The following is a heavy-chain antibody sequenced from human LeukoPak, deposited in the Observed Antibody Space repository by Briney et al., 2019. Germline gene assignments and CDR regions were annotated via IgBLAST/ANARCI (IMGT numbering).Heavy chain of an antibody. Sequence: PGRSLRLSCAASGFTFNTYAMHWVRQAPGKGLEWVAVISHDGTRQYYADSVKGRFTVSRDNSKNTLYLQMSSLRAEDTAVYYCAKDERNWNYNLASQTYDWGQGTLVTVSS. CDR3: AKDERNWNYNLASQTYD. V-gene: IGHV3-30-3*01. CDR1: GFTFNTYA. D-gene: IGHD1-7*01. J-gene: IGHJ4*02. CDR2: ISHDGTRQ.